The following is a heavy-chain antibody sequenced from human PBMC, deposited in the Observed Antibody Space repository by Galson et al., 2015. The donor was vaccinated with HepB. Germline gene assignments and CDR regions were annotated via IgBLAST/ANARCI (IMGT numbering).Heavy chain of an antibody. CDR3: AREYGDSYFDY. D-gene: IGHD4-17*01. J-gene: IGHJ4*02. V-gene: IGHV3-21*01. Sequence: SLRLSCAASGFTFSSYSMNWVRQAPGKGLEWVSSISSSSSYIYYADSVKGRFTISRDNAKNALYLQMNSLRAEDTAVYYCAREYGDSYFDYWGQGTLVTVSS. CDR2: ISSSSSYI. CDR1: GFTFSSYS.